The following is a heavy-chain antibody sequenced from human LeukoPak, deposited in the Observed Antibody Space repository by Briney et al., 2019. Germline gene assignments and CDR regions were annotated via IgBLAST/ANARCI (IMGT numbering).Heavy chain of an antibody. D-gene: IGHD3-9*01. J-gene: IGHJ4*02. CDR2: INPNSGGK. CDR1: GYTFTVYY. CDR3: ARTELRYFDWFPRVYYFDY. V-gene: IGHV1-2*02. Sequence: ASVKVSCRASGYTFTVYYMHWGGQAPGQGGEGMGGINPNSGGKNYAKKFQGRVTMTRDTSISTAYMELSRLRSDDTAVYSCARTELRYFDWFPRVYYFDYWGQGTLVTVSS.